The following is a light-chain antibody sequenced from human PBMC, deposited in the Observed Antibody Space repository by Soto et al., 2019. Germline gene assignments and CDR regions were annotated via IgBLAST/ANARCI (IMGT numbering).Light chain of an antibody. CDR2: KAS. CDR1: QSISSW. CDR3: QQYKSYWT. Sequence: DIQLTQSPSTLSASVGDRVTITCRASQSISSWLAWYQQKPGKAPKLLISKASSLESGVPSRFTGSGSGTDFTLTISSLQPDDLATYYCQQYKSYWTFGQGTKVEIK. J-gene: IGKJ1*01. V-gene: IGKV1-5*03.